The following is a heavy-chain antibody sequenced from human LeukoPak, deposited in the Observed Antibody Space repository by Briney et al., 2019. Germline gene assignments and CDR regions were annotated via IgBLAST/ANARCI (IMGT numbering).Heavy chain of an antibody. V-gene: IGHV1-2*02. CDR3: ARVRSSWSGYMDV. D-gene: IGHD3-3*01. CDR1: GYTFTGYY. J-gene: IGHJ6*04. Sequence: ASVKVSCKASGYTFTGYYMHWVRQAPGQGLEWMGWINPNSGGTNYAQKFQGRVTMTRDTSISTAYMELSRLRSDDTAVYYCARVRSSWSGYMDVWGKGTTVTVSS. CDR2: INPNSGGT.